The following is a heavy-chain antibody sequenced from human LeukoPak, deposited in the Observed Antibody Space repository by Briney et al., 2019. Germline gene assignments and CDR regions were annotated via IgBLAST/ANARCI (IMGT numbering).Heavy chain of an antibody. CDR1: GGSISSYY. J-gene: IGHJ5*02. CDR3: ARDTRPYSSST. D-gene: IGHD6-6*01. V-gene: IGHV4-59*01. CDR2: IYYSGST. Sequence: SETLSLTCTVSGGSISSYYWSWIRQPLGKGLEWIGYIYYSGSTNYNPSLKSRVTISVDTSKNQFSLKLSSVTAADTAVYYCARDTRPYSSSTWGQGTLVTVSS.